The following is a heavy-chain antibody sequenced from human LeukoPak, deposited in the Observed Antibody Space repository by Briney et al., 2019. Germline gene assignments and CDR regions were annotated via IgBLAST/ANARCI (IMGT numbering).Heavy chain of an antibody. D-gene: IGHD5-12*01. CDR3: ARDPHSGYDRLFDAFDI. CDR1: GGTFSTYG. CDR2: IIPRLSTS. Sequence: SVKVSCKASGGTFSTYGISRVRQAPGQGLEWMGGIIPRLSTSNNAQKFQGRVTITTDESTSTAYMELSSLRSEDTAVYYCARDPHSGYDRLFDAFDIWGQGTMVTVSS. J-gene: IGHJ3*02. V-gene: IGHV1-69*05.